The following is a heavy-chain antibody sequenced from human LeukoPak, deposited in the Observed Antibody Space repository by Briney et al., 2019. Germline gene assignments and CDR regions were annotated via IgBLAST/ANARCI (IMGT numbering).Heavy chain of an antibody. CDR3: ARDPGDSSGYYNYYFDY. Sequence: SVKVSCKASGGTFSSYAISWVRQAPGRGLEWMGGIIPIFGTANYAQKFQGRVTITADESTSTAYMELSSLRSEDTAVYYCARDPGDSSGYYNYYFDYWGQGTLVTVSS. CDR2: IIPIFGTA. J-gene: IGHJ4*02. CDR1: GGTFSSYA. V-gene: IGHV1-69*01. D-gene: IGHD3-22*01.